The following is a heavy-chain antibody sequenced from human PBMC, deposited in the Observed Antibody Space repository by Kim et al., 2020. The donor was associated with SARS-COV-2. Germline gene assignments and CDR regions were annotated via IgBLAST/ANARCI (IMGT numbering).Heavy chain of an antibody. Sequence: SETLSLTCAVYGGSFSGYYWSWIRQPPGKGLEWIGEINHSGSTNYNPSLKSRVTISVDTSKNQFSLKLSSVTAADTAVYYCARADSSSWYDHWGQGTLVTVSS. CDR2: INHSGST. D-gene: IGHD6-13*01. CDR1: GGSFSGYY. CDR3: ARADSSSWYDH. V-gene: IGHV4-34*01. J-gene: IGHJ5*02.